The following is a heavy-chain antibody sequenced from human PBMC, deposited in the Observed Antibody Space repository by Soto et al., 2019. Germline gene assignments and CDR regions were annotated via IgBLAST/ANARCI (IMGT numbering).Heavy chain of an antibody. CDR2: IYHSGST. J-gene: IGHJ4*02. V-gene: IGHV4-4*02. CDR1: GGSISSSNW. Sequence: PSETLSLTCAVSGGSISSSNWWSWVRQPPGKGLEWIGEIYHSGSTNYNPSLKSRLTVSRDNSNNMLYLQMNNLRVEDTAVYYCARWTYYDNSGYYYVLDYWGQGTLVTVSS. D-gene: IGHD3-22*01. CDR3: ARWTYYDNSGYYYVLDY.